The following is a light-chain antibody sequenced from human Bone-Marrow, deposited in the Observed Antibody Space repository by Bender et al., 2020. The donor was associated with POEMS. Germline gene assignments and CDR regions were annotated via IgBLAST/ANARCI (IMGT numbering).Light chain of an antibody. V-gene: IGLV1-44*01. Sequence: QSVLTQPPSASGTPGQRVTISCSGGSSNIGAHAVNWYQHLPGTAPKLLIYSSHRRPSEVPDRFSGSRSGTSASLAISWLQSGDEADYYCAVWDNSRSGWVFGGGTKLTVL. CDR2: SSH. CDR1: SSNIGAHA. J-gene: IGLJ3*02. CDR3: AVWDNSRSGWV.